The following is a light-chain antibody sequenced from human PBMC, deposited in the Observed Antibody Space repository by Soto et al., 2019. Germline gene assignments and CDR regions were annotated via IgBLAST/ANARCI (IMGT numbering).Light chain of an antibody. CDR1: SGSIASNY. J-gene: IGLJ2*01. Sequence: NFMLTQPHSVSESLGKTLSISCTRSSGSIASNYVQWYQQRPGSAPTTVIYENNQRLSGVPDRFSGSTDGSSNSASLTISGLQTEDEADYYCQSYDSDFVVFGGGTKVTVL. V-gene: IGLV6-57*04. CDR3: QSYDSDFVV. CDR2: ENN.